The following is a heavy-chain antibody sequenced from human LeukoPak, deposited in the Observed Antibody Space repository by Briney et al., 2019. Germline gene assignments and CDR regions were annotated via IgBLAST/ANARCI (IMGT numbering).Heavy chain of an antibody. V-gene: IGHV4-59*01. Sequence: SETLSLTCTVSGGSISSYYWSWIRQPPGKGLEWIGYIYYSGSTNYNPSLKSRVTISVDTSKNQFSLKLSSVTTADTAVYYCARDQAAIFGVVIDRYMDVWGKGTTVTVSS. CDR1: GGSISSYY. D-gene: IGHD3-3*01. CDR2: IYYSGST. CDR3: ARDQAAIFGVVIDRYMDV. J-gene: IGHJ6*03.